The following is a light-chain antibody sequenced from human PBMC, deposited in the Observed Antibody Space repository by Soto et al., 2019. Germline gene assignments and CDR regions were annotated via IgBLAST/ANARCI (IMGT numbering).Light chain of an antibody. J-gene: IGKJ4*01. Sequence: DIQMTQSPSSLSASVGDRVTVTCRASQSISSYLNWYQQKPGKAPKRLIYAASSLQSGVPSRFSGSGSGTDFTLTISNLQPEDFGTYYCQQSYSAPLTFGGGTKVEIK. CDR2: AAS. CDR3: QQSYSAPLT. V-gene: IGKV1-39*01. CDR1: QSISSY.